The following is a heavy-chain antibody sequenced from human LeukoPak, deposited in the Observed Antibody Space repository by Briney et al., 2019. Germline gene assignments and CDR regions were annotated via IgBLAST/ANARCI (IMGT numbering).Heavy chain of an antibody. Sequence: PGRSLRLSCAASGFTFSSYGMHWVRQAPGKGLEWVAVISYDGSNKYYADSVKGRFTISRDNSKNTLYLQMNSLRAEDTAVYYCAKGQDIVVGYYCSGMDVWGQGTTVTVSS. J-gene: IGHJ6*02. V-gene: IGHV3-30*18. CDR2: ISYDGSNK. CDR3: AKGQDIVVGYYCSGMDV. CDR1: GFTFSSYG. D-gene: IGHD2-2*01.